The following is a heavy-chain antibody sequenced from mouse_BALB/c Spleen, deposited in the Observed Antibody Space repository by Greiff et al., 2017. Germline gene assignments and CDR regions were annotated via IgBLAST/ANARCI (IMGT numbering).Heavy chain of an antibody. CDR2: IYPGDGDT. J-gene: IGHJ4*01. CDR3: ARWDRYDAMGYAMDY. D-gene: IGHD2-14*01. V-gene: IGHV1-80*01. Sequence: QVQLQQSGAELVRPGSSVKISCKASGYAFSSYWMNWVKQRPGQGLEWIGQIYPGDGDTNYNGKFKGKATLTADKSSSTAYMQLSSLTSEDSAVYFCARWDRYDAMGYAMDYWGQGTSVTVSS. CDR1: GYAFSSYW.